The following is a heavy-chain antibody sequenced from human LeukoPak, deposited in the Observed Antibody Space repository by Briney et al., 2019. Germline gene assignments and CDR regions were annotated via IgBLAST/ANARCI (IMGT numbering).Heavy chain of an antibody. CDR1: GFTFSIYS. V-gene: IGHV3-48*01. CDR3: ARDAQDFWTGYPGY. D-gene: IGHD3/OR15-3a*01. Sequence: SGGSLRLSCAAHGFTFSIYSMNWVRQAPGKGLEWVSYISSSSSTIYYADSVKGRFTISRDNAKNSLYLQMNSLRAEDTAVYYCARDAQDFWTGYPGYWGQGTLVTVSS. J-gene: IGHJ4*02. CDR2: ISSSSSTI.